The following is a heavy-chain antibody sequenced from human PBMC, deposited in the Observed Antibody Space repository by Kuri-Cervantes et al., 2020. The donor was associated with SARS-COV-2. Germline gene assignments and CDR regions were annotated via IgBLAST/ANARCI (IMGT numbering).Heavy chain of an antibody. J-gene: IGHJ4*02. V-gene: IGHV1-2*04. CDR1: GYTFTGYY. Sequence: SVKVSCKASGYTFTGYYMHWVRQAPGQGLEWMGWINPNSGGTNYAQKFQGWVTMTRDTSISTVYMELSRLRSDDTAVYYCARSQGEWDLLVPIAYWGRGTLVTVSS. D-gene: IGHD1-26*01. CDR2: INPNSGGT. CDR3: ARSQGEWDLLVPIAY.